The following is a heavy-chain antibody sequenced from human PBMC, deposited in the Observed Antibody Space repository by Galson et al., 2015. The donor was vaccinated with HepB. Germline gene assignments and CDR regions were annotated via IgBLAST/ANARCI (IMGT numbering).Heavy chain of an antibody. CDR3: ARQKRGYCSSTSCLGRDYYYYGMDV. J-gene: IGHJ6*02. Sequence: SVKVSCKASGGTFSSYAISWVRQAPGQGLEWMGGIIPIFGTANYAQKFQGRVTITADESTSTAYMELSSLRSEDTAVYYCARQKRGYCSSTSCLGRDYYYYGMDVWGQGTTVTVSS. CDR2: IIPIFGTA. CDR1: GGTFSSYA. V-gene: IGHV1-69*13. D-gene: IGHD2-2*01.